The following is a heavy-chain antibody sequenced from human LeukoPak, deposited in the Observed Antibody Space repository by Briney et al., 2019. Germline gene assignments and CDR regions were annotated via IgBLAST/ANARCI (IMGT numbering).Heavy chain of an antibody. D-gene: IGHD5/OR15-5a*01. CDR2: INPTSGGT. Sequence: ASVKVSCKASGYTFIGYYLHWVRQAPGQGLEWMGWINPTSGGTNYAQKFQDRDTMTRDTSINTAYMELSRLTSDDTAVYYCARLVGLSTTASYWGQGTLVIVSS. CDR3: ARLVGLSTTASY. V-gene: IGHV1-2*02. CDR1: GYTFIGYY. J-gene: IGHJ4*02.